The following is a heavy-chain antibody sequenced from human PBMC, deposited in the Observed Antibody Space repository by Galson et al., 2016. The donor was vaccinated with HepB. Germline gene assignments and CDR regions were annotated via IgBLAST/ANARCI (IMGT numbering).Heavy chain of an antibody. CDR2: IPSSSTYT. D-gene: IGHD1-26*01. Sequence: SLRLSCAASGFTFSDYYMSWIRQAPGKGLEWVSYIPSSSTYTNYADSVKGRFTISRDNAKNSLYLQMNSLRAEDTAVYYCAAAVGVYYYYYMDVWGKGTTVTVSS. V-gene: IGHV3-11*06. CDR3: AAAVGVYYYYYMDV. J-gene: IGHJ6*03. CDR1: GFTFSDYY.